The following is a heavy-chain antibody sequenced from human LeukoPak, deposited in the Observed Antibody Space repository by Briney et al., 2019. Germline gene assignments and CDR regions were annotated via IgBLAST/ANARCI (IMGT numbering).Heavy chain of an antibody. V-gene: IGHV1-3*01. J-gene: IGHJ3*02. CDR1: GXTFTTYA. D-gene: IGHD3-16*02. CDR2: INAGNGNT. CDR3: ARSFSDAFDI. Sequence: VXCTASGXTFTTYAMHWVRQAPGQRLEWMGWINAGNGNTKYSQKFQGRVTITRDTSASTAYMELSSLKSEDTAIYYCARSFSDAFDIWGQGTMVTVSS.